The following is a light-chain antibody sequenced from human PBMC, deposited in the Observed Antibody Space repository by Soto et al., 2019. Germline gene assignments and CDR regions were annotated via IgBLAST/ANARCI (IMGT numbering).Light chain of an antibody. CDR3: QQYGSSPAT. V-gene: IGKV3-20*01. J-gene: IGKJ1*01. Sequence: EIVLTQSPGTLSLSPGERGTLSCRASQSVSSSFLAWYQQKLGQAPRLLSYGASSRATGIPDRFSGSGSGTDFILTIARLEPEDFAVYYCQQYGSSPATFGQGTKVDIK. CDR2: GAS. CDR1: QSVSSSF.